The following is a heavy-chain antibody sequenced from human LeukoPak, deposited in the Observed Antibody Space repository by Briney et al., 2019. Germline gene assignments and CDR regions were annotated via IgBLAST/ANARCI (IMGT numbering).Heavy chain of an antibody. Sequence: GGSLRLSCAASGFTFSNYWMSWVRQAPGKGLEWVTNINTDGSTKAYMDSVKGRFTISRDNAKNSLYLEMNSLRAEDTAVYYCASHCSSTSCPLDYWGQGTLVTVSS. J-gene: IGHJ4*02. CDR1: GFTFSNYW. CDR3: ASHCSSTSCPLDY. CDR2: INTDGSTK. V-gene: IGHV3-7*01. D-gene: IGHD2-2*01.